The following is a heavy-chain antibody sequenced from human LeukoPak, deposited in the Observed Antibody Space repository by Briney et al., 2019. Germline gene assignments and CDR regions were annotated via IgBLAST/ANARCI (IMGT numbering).Heavy chain of an antibody. V-gene: IGHV1-2*02. CDR3: ARGAYYDYVWGSYLGAFDI. J-gene: IGHJ3*02. Sequence: RASVKVSCKASGYTFTGCYMHWVRQAPGQGLEWMGWINPNSGGTNYAQKFQGRVTMTRDTSISTAYMELSRLRSDDTAVYYCARGAYYDYVWGSYLGAFDIWGQGTMVTVSS. D-gene: IGHD3-16*02. CDR1: GYTFTGCY. CDR2: INPNSGGT.